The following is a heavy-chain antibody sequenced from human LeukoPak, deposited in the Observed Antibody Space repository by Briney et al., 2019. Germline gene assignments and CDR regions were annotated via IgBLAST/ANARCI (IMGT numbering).Heavy chain of an antibody. V-gene: IGHV4-4*07. D-gene: IGHD1-26*01. Sequence: PSATLSLTCPVSGLSISIYYWSSVRQPAGKGLEWIGRIYTIGSTNYNPSLKSRVTMSGDTSKKQFSLKLSSVTAADTAVYYCARDRGLLRSGYAFDIWGQGTMVTVSS. CDR1: GLSISIYY. CDR3: ARDRGLLRSGYAFDI. CDR2: IYTIGST. J-gene: IGHJ3*02.